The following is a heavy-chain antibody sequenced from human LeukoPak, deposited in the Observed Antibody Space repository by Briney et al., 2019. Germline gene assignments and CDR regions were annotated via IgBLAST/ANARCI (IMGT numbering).Heavy chain of an antibody. CDR3: AEGGGYDFWSGYRYFDY. CDR1: GFTFSTSA. V-gene: IGHV3-21*04. Sequence: GGSLRLSCAASGFTFSTSAMNWVRQAPGKGLEWVSSINNVRSHIYYADSVKGRFTISRDNSKNTLYLQMNSLRAEDTAVYYCAEGGGYDFWSGYRYFDYWGQGTLVTVSS. CDR2: INNVRSHI. D-gene: IGHD3-3*01. J-gene: IGHJ4*02.